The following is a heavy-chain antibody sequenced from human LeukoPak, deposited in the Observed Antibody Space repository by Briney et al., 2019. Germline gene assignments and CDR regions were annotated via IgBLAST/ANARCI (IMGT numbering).Heavy chain of an antibody. CDR1: GFTFSSYG. V-gene: IGHV3-30*18. Sequence: GRSLRLSCAASGFTFSSYGMHWVRQAPGKGLEWVAVISYDGSNKYYADSVKGRFTISRDNSKNTLYPQMNSLRAEDTAVYYCAKVAARAPDAFDIWGQGTMVTVSS. CDR3: AKVAARAPDAFDI. CDR2: ISYDGSNK. D-gene: IGHD6-13*01. J-gene: IGHJ3*02.